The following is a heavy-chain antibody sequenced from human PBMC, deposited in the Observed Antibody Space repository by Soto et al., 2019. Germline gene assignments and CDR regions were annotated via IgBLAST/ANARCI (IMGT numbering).Heavy chain of an antibody. V-gene: IGHV4-30-4*01. J-gene: IGHJ5*02. CDR1: GGSISSGDYY. CDR2: IYYSGST. CDR3: ARWNYQLNWFDP. Sequence: SETLSLTCTVSGGSISSGDYYWSWIRQPPGKGLEWIGYIYYSGSTYYNPSLKSRVTISVDTSKNQFSLKLSSVTAADTAVYYCARWNYQLNWFDPWGQGTLVTVSS. D-gene: IGHD1-7*01.